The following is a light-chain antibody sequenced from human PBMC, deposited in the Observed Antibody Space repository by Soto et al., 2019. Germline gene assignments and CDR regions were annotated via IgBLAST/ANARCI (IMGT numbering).Light chain of an antibody. J-gene: IGKJ3*01. CDR2: DAS. Sequence: DILMTQSPSSLSASVGDRVTLTCQASQDITNFLNWYQHRPGTAPKLLVYDASNLAAGVASRFRGRGAGTHCTFTISSLQPEDSATSYCQQDDDLPLTFGPGTKVDIK. V-gene: IGKV1-33*01. CDR3: QQDDDLPLT. CDR1: QDITNF.